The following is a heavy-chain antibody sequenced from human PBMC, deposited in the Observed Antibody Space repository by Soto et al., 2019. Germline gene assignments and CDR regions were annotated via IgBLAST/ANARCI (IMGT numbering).Heavy chain of an antibody. D-gene: IGHD2-15*01. J-gene: IGHJ6*02. Sequence: QVQLVQSGAEVKKPGSSVKVSCKASGGTFSSYAISWVRQAPGQGLEWMGGIIPIFGTANYAQKFQGRVTITADESTRTAYMELSSLGSEDTAVYYCARDDCSGGSCYPYYYYGMDVWGQGTTVTVSS. CDR1: GGTFSSYA. V-gene: IGHV1-69*01. CDR2: IIPIFGTA. CDR3: ARDDCSGGSCYPYYYYGMDV.